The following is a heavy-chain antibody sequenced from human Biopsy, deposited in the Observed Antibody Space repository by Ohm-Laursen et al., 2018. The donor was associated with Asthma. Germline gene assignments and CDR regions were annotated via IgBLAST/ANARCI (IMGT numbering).Heavy chain of an antibody. CDR3: AREGGADYYYYGMDV. CDR2: GGSYYDGGLK. CDR1: GFTFRSYA. J-gene: IGHJ6*02. V-gene: IGHV3-30-3*01. D-gene: IGHD3-16*01. Sequence: SLRLSCAASGFTFRSYAMHWVRQAPGKGLEWVAVGGSYYDGGLKYYADSVKGRFTIPRDNAKNSLYLQMNSLRAEDTAVYYCAREGGADYYYYGMDVWGQGTTVTVSS.